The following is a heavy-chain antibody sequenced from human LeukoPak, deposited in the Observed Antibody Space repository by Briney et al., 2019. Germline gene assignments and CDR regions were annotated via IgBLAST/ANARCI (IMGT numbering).Heavy chain of an antibody. CDR2: IIPIFGTA. J-gene: IGHJ4*02. Sequence: SVKVSCKASGGTFSSYAISWVRQAPGQGLEWMGGIIPIFGTANYAQKFQGRVTITADESTSTAYMELSSLRSEDTAVYYCARRELSHYQNFDYWGQGTLVTVSS. V-gene: IGHV1-69*13. D-gene: IGHD1-26*01. CDR3: ARRELSHYQNFDY. CDR1: GGTFSSYA.